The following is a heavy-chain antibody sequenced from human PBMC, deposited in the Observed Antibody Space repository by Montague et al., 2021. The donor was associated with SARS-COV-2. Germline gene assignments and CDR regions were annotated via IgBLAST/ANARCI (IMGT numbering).Heavy chain of an antibody. Sequence: SETLSLTCTVSGGSISRYSWTWIRQPPGKGLEWTGYIYNSGSTNYNPSLTSRVTISVDTSKNQFSLKLSSVAAADTAVYYCARVGRGSSWYEVAFDIWGQGTVVTVSS. D-gene: IGHD6-13*01. CDR3: ARVGRGSSWYEVAFDI. CDR1: GGSISRYS. V-gene: IGHV4-59*01. CDR2: IYNSGST. J-gene: IGHJ3*02.